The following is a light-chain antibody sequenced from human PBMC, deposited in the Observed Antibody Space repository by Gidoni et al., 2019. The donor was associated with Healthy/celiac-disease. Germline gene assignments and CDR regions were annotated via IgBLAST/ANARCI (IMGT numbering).Light chain of an antibody. CDR1: NLGSKT. CDR3: QVWDTSSDHHVV. CDR2: DDS. Sequence: SYVLTQPPSVSVAPGQTARITCGGNNLGSKTVHWYQQKPGQAPVLVVYDDSDRPSGIPERFSGSNSGNTATLTISRVEAGDEADFYCQVWDTSSDHHVVFGGGTKLTVL. J-gene: IGLJ2*01. V-gene: IGLV3-21*02.